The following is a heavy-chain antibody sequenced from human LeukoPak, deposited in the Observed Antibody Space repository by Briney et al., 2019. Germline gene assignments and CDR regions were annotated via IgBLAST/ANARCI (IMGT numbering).Heavy chain of an antibody. J-gene: IGHJ6*03. D-gene: IGHD3-9*01. CDR1: GFTFSSYS. CDR3: AKDLTGYGPYYYYYYMDV. Sequence: PGGSLRLSCAASGFTFSSYSMNWVRQAPGKGLEWVSSISSSSSYIYYADSVKGRFTISRDNAKNSLYLQMNSLRAEDTAVYYCAKDLTGYGPYYYYYYMDVWGKGTTVTVSS. V-gene: IGHV3-21*01. CDR2: ISSSSSYI.